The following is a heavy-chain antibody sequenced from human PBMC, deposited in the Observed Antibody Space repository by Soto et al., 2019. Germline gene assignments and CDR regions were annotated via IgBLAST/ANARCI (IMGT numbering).Heavy chain of an antibody. D-gene: IGHD6-6*01. CDR2: INPSGGST. CDR3: ASDTPPLIAARPSDACDI. V-gene: IGHV1-46*01. CDR1: GYTFTIYY. Sequence: ASVKLSRKAYGYTFTIYYMHWVRQAPGQGLEWMGIINPSGGSTSYAQKFQGRVTMTRDKSTSTVYMELSSLRSEDTAVYYCASDTPPLIAARPSDACDIWGQGTMVTVSS. J-gene: IGHJ3*02.